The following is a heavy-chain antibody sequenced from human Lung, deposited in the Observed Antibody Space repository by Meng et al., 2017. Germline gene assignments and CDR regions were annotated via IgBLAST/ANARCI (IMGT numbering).Heavy chain of an antibody. Sequence: EVQLLESGGGLVQPGGSPRLSWVASGFPFSSYAMTWVRQAPGKGLEWVSSISGSGGSTYYADSVGGRFTISRDNSKNTVYLQMNSLRAEDTAIYYCVRRIEYSSSSGYWGQGTLVTVSS. CDR2: ISGSGGST. D-gene: IGHD6-6*01. CDR1: GFPFSSYA. CDR3: VRRIEYSSSSGY. V-gene: IGHV3-23*01. J-gene: IGHJ4*02.